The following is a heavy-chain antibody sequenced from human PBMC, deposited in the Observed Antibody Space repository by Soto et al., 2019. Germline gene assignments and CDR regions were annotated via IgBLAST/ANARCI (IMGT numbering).Heavy chain of an antibody. Sequence: EVQLLESGGGLVQPGGSLRLSCAASGFTFSSYAMSWVRQAPGKGLEWVSAISGSGGSTYYADSVKGRFTISRDNSKNTLYLQINSLRAEDTAAYYCAKDWRDYGDYVPFDCWGQGTMITVSS. V-gene: IGHV3-23*01. CDR1: GFTFSSYA. D-gene: IGHD4-17*01. CDR2: ISGSGGST. J-gene: IGHJ5*01. CDR3: AKDWRDYGDYVPFDC.